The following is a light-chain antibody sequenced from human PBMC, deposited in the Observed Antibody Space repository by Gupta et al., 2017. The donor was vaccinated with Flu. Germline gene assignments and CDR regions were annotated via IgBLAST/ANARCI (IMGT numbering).Light chain of an antibody. J-gene: IGKJ1*01. CDR3: QKYNSAPWT. Sequence: DIQTTQSPSSLSASVGDRVTITGRASQGISNYLAWYQQKPGKVPKLLIYAASTLQSGVPSRFSGSGSGTDFTLTISSLQPEDVATYYCQKYNSAPWTFGQGTKVEIK. CDR2: AAS. CDR1: QGISNY. V-gene: IGKV1-27*01.